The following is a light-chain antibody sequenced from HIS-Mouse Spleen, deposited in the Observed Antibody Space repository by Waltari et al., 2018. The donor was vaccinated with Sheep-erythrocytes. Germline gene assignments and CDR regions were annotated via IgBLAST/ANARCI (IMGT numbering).Light chain of an antibody. CDR2: EDS. CDR3: YSTDSSGNHWV. V-gene: IGLV3-10*01. J-gene: IGLJ3*02. CDR1: ALPKKY. Sequence: SYELTQPPSVSVSPGQTARIICSGDALPKKYAYWYQKKSGQAPVLVIYEDSKRPSGIPERFSGSTSGTMATLTISGAQVEDEADYYCYSTDSSGNHWVFGGGTKLTVL.